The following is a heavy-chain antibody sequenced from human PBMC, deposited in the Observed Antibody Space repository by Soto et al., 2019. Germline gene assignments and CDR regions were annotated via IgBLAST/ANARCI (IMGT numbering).Heavy chain of an antibody. Sequence: QVQLVESGGVVVQPGRSLRLSCAASGFAFSTYGMHWVRQAPGKGLEWVAVTTSAGARINYADSVKGRFTISRYNSRTTLYLQMNSLRIDDTAVYYCARKNPGREWELPDYWGQGTLVTVSS. CDR2: TTSAGARI. CDR1: GFAFSTYG. V-gene: IGHV3-30*03. D-gene: IGHD1-26*01. J-gene: IGHJ4*02. CDR3: ARKNPGREWELPDY.